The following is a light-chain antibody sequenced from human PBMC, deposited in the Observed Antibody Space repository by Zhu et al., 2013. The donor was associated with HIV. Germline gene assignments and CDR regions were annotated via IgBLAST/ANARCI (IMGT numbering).Light chain of an antibody. CDR3: QEYGSSRT. J-gene: IGKJ1*01. CDR1: QSVSSTY. Sequence: EIVLTQSPGTLSLSPGESATLSCRASQSVSSTYLAWYQQKPGQAPRLLIYGASSRATGVPDRFRGSVSGTDFTLTISRLEPEDFAVYYCQEYGSSRTFGQGTKVEIK. V-gene: IGKV3-20*01. CDR2: GAS.